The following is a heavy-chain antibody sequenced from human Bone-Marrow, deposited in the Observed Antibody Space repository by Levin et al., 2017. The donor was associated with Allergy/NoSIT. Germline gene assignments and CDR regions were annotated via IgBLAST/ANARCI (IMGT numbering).Heavy chain of an antibody. D-gene: IGHD3-22*01. V-gene: IGHV3-49*04. CDR3: TSPEGGFDSSGYWADY. CDR2: IRSEAYGGTT. Sequence: GGSLRLSCTGSGFTFGDYTMSWVRQAPGKGLEWVGFIRSEAYGGTTEYAASLKGRFTISRDDSKSIAYLQMNSLKIEDTAVYYCTSPEGGFDSSGYWADYWGQGTLVTVSA. CDR1: GFTFGDYT. J-gene: IGHJ4*02.